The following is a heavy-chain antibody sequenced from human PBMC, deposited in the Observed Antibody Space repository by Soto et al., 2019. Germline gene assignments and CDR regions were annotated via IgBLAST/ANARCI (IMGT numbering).Heavy chain of an antibody. CDR1: GFTFSSYA. Sequence: QVQLVESGGGVVQPGRSLRLSCAASGFTFSSYAMHWVRQAPGKGLEWVAIISYDGSNKYNADSVKGRFTISRDNSKNTLYLQMNSLRAEDTAVYYCAREDVSARKHYGLDVWGQGTTVTVSS. CDR3: AREDVSARKHYGLDV. J-gene: IGHJ6*02. V-gene: IGHV3-30-3*01. CDR2: ISYDGSNK.